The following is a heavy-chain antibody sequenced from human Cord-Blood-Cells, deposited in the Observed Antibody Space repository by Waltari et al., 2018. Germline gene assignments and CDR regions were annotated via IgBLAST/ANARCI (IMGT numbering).Heavy chain of an antibody. CDR3: ASLKNYNWFDP. D-gene: IGHD1-7*01. CDR2: INHSGST. J-gene: IGHJ5*02. CDR1: GGSFSGYY. V-gene: IGHV4-34*01. Sequence: QVQLQQWGAGLLKPSETLFPTCAVYGGSFSGYYWSWIRQPPGKGLEWIGEINHSGSTNYNPSLKSRVTISVDTSKNQFSLKLSSVTAADTAVYYCASLKNYNWFDPWGQGTLVTVSS.